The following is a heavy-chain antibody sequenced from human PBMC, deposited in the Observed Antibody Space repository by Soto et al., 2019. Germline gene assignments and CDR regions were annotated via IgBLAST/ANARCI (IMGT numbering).Heavy chain of an antibody. Sequence: SETLSLTCAVYGGSFSGYYWSWIRQPPGKGLEWIGEINHSGSTNYNPSLKSRVTISVDTSKTQFSLKLSSVTAADTAVYYCARGRDSGSSYYYYGMDVWGQGTTVTVSS. CDR1: GGSFSGYY. CDR2: INHSGST. D-gene: IGHD1-26*01. CDR3: ARGRDSGSSYYYYGMDV. V-gene: IGHV4-34*01. J-gene: IGHJ6*02.